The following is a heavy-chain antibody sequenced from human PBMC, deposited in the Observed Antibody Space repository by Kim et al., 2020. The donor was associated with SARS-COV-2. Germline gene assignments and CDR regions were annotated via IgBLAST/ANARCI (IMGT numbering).Heavy chain of an antibody. V-gene: IGHV1-3*01. Sequence: ASVKVSCKASGYIFSNYGLHWVRQAPGQCLEWMGWIKVGNGNTKYSQKFQDRVTITRDTSANMAFLVLTSLTSEDTAVYYCARGPYVVSTPYGMDVWGQGTTVTLSS. CDR3: ARGPYVVSTPYGMDV. J-gene: IGHJ6*02. CDR1: GYIFSNYG. D-gene: IGHD2-15*01. CDR2: IKVGNGNT.